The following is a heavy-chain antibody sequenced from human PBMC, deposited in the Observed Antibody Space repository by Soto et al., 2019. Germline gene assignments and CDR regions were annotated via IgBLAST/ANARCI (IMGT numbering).Heavy chain of an antibody. Sequence: TQSLTSTVASGSITSEYWTCIRHPPTKRLEWIGYIDYSGSTYYTPYLKGRVTISVDTSKNQFSLRLNSVTAADTAVYYCERRPVTTIYYYGIDVWGQGTTVTVSS. CDR2: IDYSGST. CDR1: SGSITSEY. V-gene: IGHV4-59*01. D-gene: IGHD4-17*01. CDR3: ERRPVTTIYYYGIDV. J-gene: IGHJ6*02.